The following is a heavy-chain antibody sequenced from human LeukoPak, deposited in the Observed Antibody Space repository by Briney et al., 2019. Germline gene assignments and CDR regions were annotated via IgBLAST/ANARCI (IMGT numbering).Heavy chain of an antibody. Sequence: GGSLRLSCAASGFTFNTYRMHWVRQAPGKGLVWVSRINPDGRTTNYADSVKGRFTISRDNAKNTLYLQMNSLRVEDTATYYCAKVDGSGNSIFDYWGQGTLVPVSS. CDR3: AKVDGSGNSIFDY. J-gene: IGHJ4*02. CDR1: GFTFNTYR. D-gene: IGHD3-22*01. CDR2: INPDGRTT. V-gene: IGHV3-74*01.